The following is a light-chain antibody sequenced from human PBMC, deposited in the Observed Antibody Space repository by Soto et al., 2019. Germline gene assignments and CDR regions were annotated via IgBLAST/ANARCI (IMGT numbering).Light chain of an antibody. V-gene: IGKV3-11*01. CDR1: QSVSSY. Sequence: EIVLTQSPGTLSLSPGERATLSCRASQSVSSYLAWYQKKPGQAPRLLIYDASNRATGIPARFSGSGSGTDFSLTISSLEPEDFAVYYCQQSGYSPITFGQGTRLEIK. CDR3: QQSGYSPIT. CDR2: DAS. J-gene: IGKJ5*01.